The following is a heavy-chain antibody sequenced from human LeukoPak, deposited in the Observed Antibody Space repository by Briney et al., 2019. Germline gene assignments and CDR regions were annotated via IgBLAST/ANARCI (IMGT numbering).Heavy chain of an antibody. CDR3: AKSSLLEWLSRESWFDP. Sequence: GGSLRLSXAVSGLTFSSYAMTWVRQAPGRGLEWVSSIRGSGGGTDYADSVRGRFTISRDNSKNTVYLQMNSLRAEDTAVFYCAKSSLLEWLSRESWFDPWGQGTLVTVSS. CDR2: IRGSGGGT. D-gene: IGHD3-3*01. V-gene: IGHV3-23*01. J-gene: IGHJ5*02. CDR1: GLTFSSYA.